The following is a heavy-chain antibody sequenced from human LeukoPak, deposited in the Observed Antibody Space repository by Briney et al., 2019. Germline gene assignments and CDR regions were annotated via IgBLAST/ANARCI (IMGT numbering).Heavy chain of an antibody. CDR3: ARDSTTVSPFFDY. V-gene: IGHV1-2*02. Sequence: ASVKVSCRAYGYTFTGYYMHWVRQAPGQGLEWMGWINPNSGGTNYAQKFQGRVTMTRDTSISTAYMALSRLRSADTAVYYCARDSTTVSPFFDYWGQGTLVTVSS. CDR2: INPNSGGT. D-gene: IGHD4-17*01. J-gene: IGHJ4*02. CDR1: GYTFTGYY.